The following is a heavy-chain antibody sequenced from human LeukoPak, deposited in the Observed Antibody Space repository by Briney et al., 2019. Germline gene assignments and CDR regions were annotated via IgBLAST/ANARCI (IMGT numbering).Heavy chain of an antibody. CDR1: GFTFSSYA. V-gene: IGHV3-23*01. CDR2: ISGGSA. CDR3: AKDRSSRYDFWSGSFSHYYYYYMDV. J-gene: IGHJ6*03. D-gene: IGHD3-3*01. Sequence: GGSLRLSCAASGFTFSSYAMSWVRQAPGKGLEWVSAISGGSADYAYSVKGRFSISIDNSKNTLCLQMNSLRAEDTAVYYCAKDRSSRYDFWSGSFSHYYYYYMDVWGKGTTVTVSS.